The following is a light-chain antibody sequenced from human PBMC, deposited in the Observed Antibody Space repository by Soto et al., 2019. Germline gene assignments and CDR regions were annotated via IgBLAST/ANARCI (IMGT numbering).Light chain of an antibody. CDR3: MQALQIRNS. J-gene: IGKJ2*01. V-gene: IGKV2-28*01. CDR2: MGS. Sequence: DIVMAQSPLSLPVTPGEPASISCKSSQSLLHSNGYNYLDWYVQKPGQSPQVLIYMGSNRASGVHDRFSGSGSGTDFALKISRVEAEDVGVYFCMQALQIRNSFGQGTKLEIK. CDR1: QSLLHSNGYNY.